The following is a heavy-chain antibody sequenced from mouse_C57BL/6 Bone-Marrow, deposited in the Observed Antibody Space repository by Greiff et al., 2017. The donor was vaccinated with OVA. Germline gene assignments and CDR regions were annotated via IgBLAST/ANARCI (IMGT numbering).Heavy chain of an antibody. CDR1: GFTFSSYA. Sequence: EVKLMESGGGLVKPGGSLKLSCAASGFTFSSYAMSWVRQTPEKRLEWVATISDGGSYTYYPDNVKGRFTISRDNAKNNLYLQMSHLKSEDTAMYYCARDSTTVVPYFDYWGQGTTLTVSS. V-gene: IGHV5-4*01. CDR3: ARDSTTVVPYFDY. J-gene: IGHJ2*01. D-gene: IGHD1-1*01. CDR2: ISDGGSYT.